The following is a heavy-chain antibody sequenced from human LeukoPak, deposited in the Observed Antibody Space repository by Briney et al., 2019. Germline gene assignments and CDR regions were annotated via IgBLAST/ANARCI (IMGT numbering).Heavy chain of an antibody. V-gene: IGHV4-4*02. CDR1: GGSISSSNW. J-gene: IGHJ4*02. CDR2: IYHSGST. D-gene: IGHD3-22*01. CDR3: ARDYDSSGYVDY. Sequence: SETLSLACAVSGGSISSSNWWSWVRQPPGKGLEWIGEIYHSGSTNYNPSLKSRVTISVDKSKNQFSLKLSSVTAADTAVYYCARDYDSSGYVDYWGQGTLVTVSS.